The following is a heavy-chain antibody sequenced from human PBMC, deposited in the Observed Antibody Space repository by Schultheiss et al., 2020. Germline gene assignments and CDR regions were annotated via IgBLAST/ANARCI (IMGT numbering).Heavy chain of an antibody. J-gene: IGHJ4*02. Sequence: SETLSLTCTVSGGSISSSSYYWGWIRQPPGKGLEWIGYIYYSGSTNYNPSLKSRVTISVDTSKNQFSLKLSSVTAADTAVYYCARGRKIGSSGWYPPIDYWGQGTLVTVSS. CDR2: IYYSGST. CDR1: GGSISSSSYY. V-gene: IGHV4-61*05. D-gene: IGHD6-19*01. CDR3: ARGRKIGSSGWYPPIDY.